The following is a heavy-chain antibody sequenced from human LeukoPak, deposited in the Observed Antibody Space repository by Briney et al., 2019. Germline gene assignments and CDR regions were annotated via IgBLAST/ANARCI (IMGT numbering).Heavy chain of an antibody. Sequence: ASVKVSCKASGYTFTGYYMHWVRQAPGQGLEWMGWINPNSGGTNYAQKFQGRVTMTRDTSISTAYMELSRLRSDDTAVYYCARDETYYDVLTGYYRRWYFDLWGRGTLVTVSS. CDR1: GYTFTGYY. J-gene: IGHJ2*01. V-gene: IGHV1-2*02. CDR3: ARDETYYDVLTGYYRRWYFDL. D-gene: IGHD3-9*01. CDR2: INPNSGGT.